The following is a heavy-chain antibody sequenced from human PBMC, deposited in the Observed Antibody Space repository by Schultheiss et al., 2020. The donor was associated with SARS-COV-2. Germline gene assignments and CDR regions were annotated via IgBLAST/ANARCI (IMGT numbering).Heavy chain of an antibody. Sequence: SQTLSLTCTVSGGSISSYFWSWIRQPAEKGLEWIGRIYTSGSTNYNPSLKSRVTISVDTSKNQFSLKVRSVTAADTAVYYCARAYGDYFVNFYYWGQGTLVTVSS. CDR3: ARAYGDYFVNFYY. CDR1: GGSISSYF. D-gene: IGHD4-17*01. J-gene: IGHJ4*02. CDR2: IYTSGST. V-gene: IGHV4-4*07.